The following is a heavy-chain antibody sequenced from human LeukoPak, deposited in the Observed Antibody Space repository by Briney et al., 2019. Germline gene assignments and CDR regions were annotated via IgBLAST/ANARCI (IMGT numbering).Heavy chain of an antibody. CDR3: ARRGQAALVRSFDI. CDR1: GGSITGYH. V-gene: IGHV4-59*08. CDR2: IHYSGST. Sequence: KPSETLSLTCTVSGGSITGYHWSWIRQPPGKGLEWIGYIHYSGSTNYNPSLKSRVTISVDTSKNQFSLRLRSVTAADTAVYYCARRGQAALVRSFDIWGQGTMVTVSS. D-gene: IGHD5-18*01. J-gene: IGHJ3*02.